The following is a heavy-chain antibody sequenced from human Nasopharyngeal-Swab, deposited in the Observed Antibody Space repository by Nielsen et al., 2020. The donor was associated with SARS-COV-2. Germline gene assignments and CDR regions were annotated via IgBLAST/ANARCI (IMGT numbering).Heavy chain of an antibody. J-gene: IGHJ6*04. CDR3: ARDGYSNPLGDV. V-gene: IGHV3-21*01. D-gene: IGHD4-11*01. Sequence: EGSLRLSCAASGFTFSSYSMNWVRQAPGKGLEWVSSISSSSSYIYYADSVKGRFTISRDNAKNSLYLQMNSLRAEDTAVYYCARDGYSNPLGDVWGKGTTVTVSS. CDR1: GFTFSSYS. CDR2: ISSSSSYI.